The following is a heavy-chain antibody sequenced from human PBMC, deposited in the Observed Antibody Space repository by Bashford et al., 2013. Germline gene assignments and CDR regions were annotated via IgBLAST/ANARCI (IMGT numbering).Heavy chain of an antibody. J-gene: IGHJ4*02. V-gene: IGHV3-33*05. CDR3: AREAIYHSDSGRTLPGYYFDY. Sequence: VRQAPGKGLEWVALISHDGNDIHYSDSVRGRLVISRDNAKNAVHLQLYNLRVEDTAVYYCAREAIYHSDSGRTLPGYYFDYWGQGTLVTVSS. D-gene: IGHD3-10*01. CDR2: ISHDGNDI.